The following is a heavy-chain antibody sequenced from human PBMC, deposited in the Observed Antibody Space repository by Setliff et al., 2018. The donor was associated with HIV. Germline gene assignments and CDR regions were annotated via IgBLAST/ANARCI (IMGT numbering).Heavy chain of an antibody. CDR2: IYYSGST. Sequence: PSETLSLTCTVSGGSISSGVFYWSWIRQHPGRGLEWIGYIYYSGSTYYNPSLKSRVAVSVDTSKNQFSLSLNPVTAADTAVYYCARSSAERSAVRGLAIAFDIWGPGTKVTVSS. J-gene: IGHJ3*02. CDR1: GGSISSGVFY. CDR3: ARSSAERSAVRGLAIAFDI. V-gene: IGHV4-31*02. D-gene: IGHD3-10*01.